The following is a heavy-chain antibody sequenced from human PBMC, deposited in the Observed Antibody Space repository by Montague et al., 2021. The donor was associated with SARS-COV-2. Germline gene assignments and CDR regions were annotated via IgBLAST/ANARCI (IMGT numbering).Heavy chain of an antibody. Sequence: SETLSLTCAVSGGSITSENWWSWVRQPPGKGLEWIADTHQWGGTNYNPSLRRRVTILLDNSKNQFSLMLTSVTAADTAMYYCARGTRVVGVTPGLRWWGQGTQVAVSS. V-gene: IGHV4-4*02. CDR3: ARGTRVVGVTPGLRW. CDR2: THQWGGT. CDR1: GGSITSENW. J-gene: IGHJ4*02. D-gene: IGHD1-26*01.